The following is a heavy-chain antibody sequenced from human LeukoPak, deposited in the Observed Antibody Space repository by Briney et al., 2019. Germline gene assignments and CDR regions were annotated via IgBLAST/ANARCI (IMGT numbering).Heavy chain of an antibody. Sequence: ASVKVSCKASGYTFTNYDINWVRQVTGQGLEWMGWINPNSGNTGYAQKFQGRVTFTRNTSTNTAYMELTSLTSEDTAVFYCATSVEVLGYAFDVWGQGTMVAVSS. J-gene: IGHJ3*01. V-gene: IGHV1-8*03. CDR2: INPNSGNT. CDR1: GYTFTNYD. CDR3: ATSVEVLGYAFDV. D-gene: IGHD6-19*01.